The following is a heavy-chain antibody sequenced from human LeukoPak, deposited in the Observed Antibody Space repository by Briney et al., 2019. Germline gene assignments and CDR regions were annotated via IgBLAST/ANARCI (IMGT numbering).Heavy chain of an antibody. V-gene: IGHV3-9*03. Sequence: PGRSLSLSCAASGFTFDDYAMHWVRQAPGKGLEWVSGISWNSGSIGYADSVKGRFTISRDNAKNSLYLQMNSLRAEDMALYYCAKGTHDYGGNSEYYFDYWGQGTLVTVSS. CDR3: AKGTHDYGGNSEYYFDY. CDR2: ISWNSGSI. D-gene: IGHD4-23*01. J-gene: IGHJ4*02. CDR1: GFTFDDYA.